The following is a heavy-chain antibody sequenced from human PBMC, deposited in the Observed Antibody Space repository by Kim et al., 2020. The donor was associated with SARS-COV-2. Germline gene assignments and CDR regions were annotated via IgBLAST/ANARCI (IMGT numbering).Heavy chain of an antibody. V-gene: IGHV5-51*01. J-gene: IGHJ3*02. CDR3: ARSVSGSGSYATTLYDAFDI. Sequence: GESLKISCQGSGYSFTSYWIGWVRQMPGKGLEWMGIMYPGDSDTRYSPSFQGQVTISADKSISTAYLRWSSLKASDTAMYYCARSVSGSGSYATTLYDAFDIWGQGTMVTVSS. CDR1: GYSFTSYW. D-gene: IGHD1-26*01. CDR2: MYPGDSDT.